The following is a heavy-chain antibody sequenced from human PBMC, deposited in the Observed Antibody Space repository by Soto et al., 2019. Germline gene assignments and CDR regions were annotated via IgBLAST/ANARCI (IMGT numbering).Heavy chain of an antibody. CDR2: VFYTGST. Sequence: QVHLQESGPGLVKPSETLSLFCNVSGGSMSNNYWTWIRQAPGKGLEWIGYVFYTGSTNYNPSLKSRGSISVDTSKKYFSLRLNSVTAADTAVYYCARSLTVTRFDQWGQGTRVTVS. CDR1: GGSMSNNY. J-gene: IGHJ4*02. D-gene: IGHD4-17*01. V-gene: IGHV4-59*01. CDR3: ARSLTVTRFDQ.